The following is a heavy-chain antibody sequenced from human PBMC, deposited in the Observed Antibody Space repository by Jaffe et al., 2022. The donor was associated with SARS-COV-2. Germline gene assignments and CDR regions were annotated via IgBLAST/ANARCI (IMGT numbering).Heavy chain of an antibody. V-gene: IGHV4-61*02. Sequence: QVQLQESGPGLVKPSQTLSLTCTVSGDSISRPGHWNWIRQPAGKGLEWIGRISSGGSTNYNPSLKSRVTIAKDTSRNQFSLELTSVSAADTAVYYCARDPPNLVWLFDYWGQGTLVTVSS. CDR2: ISSGGST. CDR1: GDSISRPGH. CDR3: ARDPPNLVWLFDY. J-gene: IGHJ4*02. D-gene: IGHD2-8*02.